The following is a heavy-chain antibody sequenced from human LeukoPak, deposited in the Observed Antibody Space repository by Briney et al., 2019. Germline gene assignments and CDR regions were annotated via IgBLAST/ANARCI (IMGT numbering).Heavy chain of an antibody. CDR3: ERATGTTAIDY. D-gene: IGHD1-1*01. J-gene: IGHJ4*02. CDR2: INHSGST. Sequence: PSETLSLTCAVYGGSSSGYYWSWIRQPPGKGLEWIGEINHSGSTNYNPSLKSRVTISVDTSKNQFSLKLSSVTAADTAVYYCERATGTTAIDYWGQGTLVTVSS. CDR1: GGSSSGYY. V-gene: IGHV4-34*01.